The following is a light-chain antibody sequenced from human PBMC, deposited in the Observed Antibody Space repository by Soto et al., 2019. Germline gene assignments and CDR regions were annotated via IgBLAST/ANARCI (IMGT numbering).Light chain of an antibody. CDR1: QSISTW. J-gene: IGKJ4*01. Sequence: DIQMTQYPSTLSASVGDRVTITCRASQSISTWLAWYQQKPGKAPKLLIYKASNLEDGVPSRFSGSGSGTEFTITIRSLQPDDFATYYCQQYNTYPLTFGGGTKVDIK. CDR3: QQYNTYPLT. CDR2: KAS. V-gene: IGKV1-5*03.